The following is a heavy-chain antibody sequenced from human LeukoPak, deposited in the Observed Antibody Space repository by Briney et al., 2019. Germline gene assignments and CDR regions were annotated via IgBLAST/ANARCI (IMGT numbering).Heavy chain of an antibody. V-gene: IGHV3-23*01. J-gene: IGHJ3*02. CDR1: GFTFSSYA. CDR2: ISGSGGTT. Sequence: GGSLSLSCAASGFTFSSYAMSWVRQPPGKGLEWVSAISGSGGTTYNADSVKGGFTISRDNSKNTLYLQMNSLRAEDTAVYYCAKAPYCDFWSGRDAFDIWGQGTMVTVSS. CDR3: AKAPYCDFWSGRDAFDI. D-gene: IGHD3-3*01.